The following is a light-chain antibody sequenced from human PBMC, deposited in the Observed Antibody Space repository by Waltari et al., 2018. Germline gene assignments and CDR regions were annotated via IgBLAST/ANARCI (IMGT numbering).Light chain of an antibody. Sequence: EIVLTQSPVTLSLSPGARATLSCRASQSVADYLVWYQQRAGQAPRLLIYDASNRAAGIPDRFSGSGSGTDFTLTISSLEPEDFAVYYCQQRSKWPGTFGQGTKIEIK. J-gene: IGKJ1*01. V-gene: IGKV3-11*01. CDR1: QSVADY. CDR3: QQRSKWPGT. CDR2: DAS.